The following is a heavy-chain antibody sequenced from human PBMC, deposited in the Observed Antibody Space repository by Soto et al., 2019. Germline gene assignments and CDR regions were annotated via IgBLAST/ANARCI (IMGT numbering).Heavy chain of an antibody. Sequence: NPSETLSLTCTVSGGSISSYYWSWIRQPPGKGLEWIGYIYYSGSTNYNPSLKSRVTISVDTSKNQFSLKLSSVTAADTAVYYCARGGGAARPRWFDPWGQGTLVTVSS. CDR1: GGSISSYY. CDR3: ARGGGAARPRWFDP. J-gene: IGHJ5*02. D-gene: IGHD6-6*01. V-gene: IGHV4-59*01. CDR2: IYYSGST.